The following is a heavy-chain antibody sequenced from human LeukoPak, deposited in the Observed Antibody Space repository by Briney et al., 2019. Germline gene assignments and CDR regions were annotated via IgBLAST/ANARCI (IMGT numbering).Heavy chain of an antibody. D-gene: IGHD2-21*01. V-gene: IGHV3-23*01. J-gene: IGHJ4*02. CDR1: GFTFSTYG. CDR2: ISDNGERT. CDR3: AKFLPTHIVVANYYFDY. Sequence: GGSLRLSCAVSGFTFSTYGMNWVRQAPGKGLEWVSAISDNGERTYYADSVKGRFAISRDNSKNTLYLQMNSLRAEDTAVYYCAKFLPTHIVVANYYFDYWGQGTLVTVSS.